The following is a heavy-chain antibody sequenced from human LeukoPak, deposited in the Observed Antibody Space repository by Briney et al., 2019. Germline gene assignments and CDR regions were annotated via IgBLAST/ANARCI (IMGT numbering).Heavy chain of an antibody. CDR3: ARRVATILDYYYYYMDV. J-gene: IGHJ6*03. Sequence: GGSLRLSCAASGFTFSSYEMNWVRQAPGKGLEWVSYISSSGSTIYYADSVKGRFTISRDNAKNSLYLQMNSLRAEDTAVYYCARRVATILDYYYYYMDVWGKGTTVTVSS. CDR2: ISSSGSTI. CDR1: GFTFSSYE. D-gene: IGHD5-12*01. V-gene: IGHV3-48*03.